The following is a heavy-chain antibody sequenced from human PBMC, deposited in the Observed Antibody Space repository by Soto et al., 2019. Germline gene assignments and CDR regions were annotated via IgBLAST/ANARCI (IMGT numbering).Heavy chain of an antibody. Sequence: GGSVRLSCAASGFTFRKYAMSWVRQARGKGLEWVSRISGNGGDINYADSVKGRFTISRDNSKNTLYLQINSLRAEDTAVCYCAKRGDIVEVSRTFVGYGMDVWGQGTTVTVSS. CDR1: GFTFRKYA. D-gene: IGHD2-2*01. CDR3: AKRGDIVEVSRTFVGYGMDV. V-gene: IGHV3-23*01. J-gene: IGHJ6*02. CDR2: ISGNGGDI.